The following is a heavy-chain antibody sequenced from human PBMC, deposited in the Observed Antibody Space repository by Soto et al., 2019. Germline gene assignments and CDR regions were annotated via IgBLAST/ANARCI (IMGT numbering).Heavy chain of an antibody. V-gene: IGHV3-74*01. CDR2: INSDGTST. CDR3: TSRDLWANPVFDY. J-gene: IGHJ4*02. Sequence: EVRLVESGGGLVQPGGSLRLSCAASNFFSNYWMDWVRQAPGKGLVWLARINSDGTSTSYTDSVKGRFTISRDNAKNTLYLQMNSLRAEDTAVYYCTSRDLWANPVFDYWGQGTLVTVSS. D-gene: IGHD3-3*01. CDR1: NFFSNYW.